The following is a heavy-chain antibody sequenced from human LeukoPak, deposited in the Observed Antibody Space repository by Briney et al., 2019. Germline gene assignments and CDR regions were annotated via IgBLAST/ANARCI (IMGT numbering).Heavy chain of an antibody. V-gene: IGHV3-74*01. CDR2: INSDGSST. CDR1: GFTFGSYW. Sequence: PGGSLRLSCAASGFTFGSYWMHWVRQAPGKGLVWVSRINSDGSSTSYADSVKGRFTISRDNAKSSLYLQMNSLRVEDTAVYYCARGDGYFTYWGQGTLVTVSS. CDR3: ARGDGYFTY. J-gene: IGHJ4*02.